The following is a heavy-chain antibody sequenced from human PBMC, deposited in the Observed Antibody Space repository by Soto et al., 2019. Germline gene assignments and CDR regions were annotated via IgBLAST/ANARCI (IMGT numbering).Heavy chain of an antibody. J-gene: IGHJ6*02. Sequence: SVKVSCKASGGTFSSYAISWVRQAPGQGLEWMGGIIPIFGTANYAQKFQGRVTITADESTSTAYMELSSLRSEDTAVYYCARGDYYDSSGYYSQFEYYYGMDVWGQGTTVTVSS. V-gene: IGHV1-69*13. CDR2: IIPIFGTA. D-gene: IGHD3-22*01. CDR1: GGTFSSYA. CDR3: ARGDYYDSSGYYSQFEYYYGMDV.